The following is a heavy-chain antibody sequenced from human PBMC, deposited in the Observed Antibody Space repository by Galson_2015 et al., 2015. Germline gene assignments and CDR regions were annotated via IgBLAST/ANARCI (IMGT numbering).Heavy chain of an antibody. Sequence: SATVSCKASGYTFTSYGISWVRQAPGHGLEWMGWISAYNGNTNYAQKLQGRVTMTTDTSTSTAYMELRSLRSDDTAVYYCARDRMPGWYFDLWGRGTLVTVSS. D-gene: IGHD2-2*01. V-gene: IGHV1-18*01. CDR2: ISAYNGNT. CDR3: ARDRMPGWYFDL. CDR1: GYTFTSYG. J-gene: IGHJ2*01.